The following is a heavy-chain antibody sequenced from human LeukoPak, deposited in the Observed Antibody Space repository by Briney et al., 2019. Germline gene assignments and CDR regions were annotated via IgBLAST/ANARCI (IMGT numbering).Heavy chain of an antibody. Sequence: GASVKVSCKASGGTFSSYAISWVRQAPEQGLEWMGGIIPIFGTANYAQKFQGRVTITADESTSTAYMELSSLRSEDTAVYYCASDTYYYDSSGSSIPWGQGTLVTVSS. V-gene: IGHV1-69*13. CDR2: IIPIFGTA. J-gene: IGHJ5*02. CDR1: GGTFSSYA. CDR3: ASDTYYYDSSGSSIP. D-gene: IGHD3-22*01.